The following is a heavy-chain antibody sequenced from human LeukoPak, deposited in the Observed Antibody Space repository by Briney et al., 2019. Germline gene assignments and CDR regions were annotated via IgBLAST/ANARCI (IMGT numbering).Heavy chain of an antibody. V-gene: IGHV3-7*01. D-gene: IGHD2-2*01. CDR1: GFTFSSYW. Sequence: GGSLRLSCAASGFTFSSYWMSWVRQAPGKGLEWVANIKQDGSEKYYVDSVKGRFTISRYNAKNSLYLQMNSLRAEDTAVYYCARGSSTSFLYYYYMDVWGKGTTVTVSS. J-gene: IGHJ6*03. CDR2: IKQDGSEK. CDR3: ARGSSTSFLYYYYMDV.